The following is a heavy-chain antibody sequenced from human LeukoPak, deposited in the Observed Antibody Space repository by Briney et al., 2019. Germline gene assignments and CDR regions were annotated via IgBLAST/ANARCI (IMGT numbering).Heavy chain of an antibody. V-gene: IGHV3-23*01. Sequence: GGSLRLSCAASGFTLSSYAMSWVRQAPGKGLEWVSSISGSGGSTYYADPVKGRFTSSRDNSKTTLYLQMNSLRAEDTAVYYCAKESRSPGYCSSTSCSFDYWGQGTLVTVSS. D-gene: IGHD2-2*01. CDR3: AKESRSPGYCSSTSCSFDY. CDR1: GFTLSSYA. J-gene: IGHJ4*02. CDR2: ISGSGGST.